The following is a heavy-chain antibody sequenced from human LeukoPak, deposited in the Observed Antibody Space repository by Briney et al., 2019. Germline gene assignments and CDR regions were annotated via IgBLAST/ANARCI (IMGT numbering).Heavy chain of an antibody. J-gene: IGHJ3*02. CDR2: ISAYNGNT. D-gene: IGHD2-8*02. V-gene: IGHV1-18*01. Sequence: ASVKVSCKASGYTFTSYGISWVRQAPGQGLEWMGWISAYNGNTNYAQKLQGRVTMTTDTSTSTAYMELRSLRSDDTAVCYCARVLVVLGWDAFDIWGQGTMVTVSS. CDR1: GYTFTSYG. CDR3: ARVLVVLGWDAFDI.